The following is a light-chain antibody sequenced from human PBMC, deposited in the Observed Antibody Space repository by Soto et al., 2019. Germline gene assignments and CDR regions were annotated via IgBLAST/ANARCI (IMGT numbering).Light chain of an antibody. J-gene: IGLJ2*01. CDR3: SSFGGSNDVL. CDR1: TSEVGGNKF. Sequence: QSALTQPPSASGSPGQSVTISCTGTTSEVGGNKFVSWYQQHPGKAPRLIIYEVNRRPSGVPDRFSGSKSGNTASLTVSGLQDEDEADYYCSSFGGSNDVLFGGGTKLTVL. V-gene: IGLV2-8*01. CDR2: EVN.